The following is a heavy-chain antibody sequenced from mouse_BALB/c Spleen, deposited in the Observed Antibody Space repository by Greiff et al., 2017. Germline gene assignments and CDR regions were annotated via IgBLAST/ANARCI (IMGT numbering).Heavy chain of an antibody. CDR1: GYTFTDYA. D-gene: IGHD1-1*01. CDR3: AREGGYYYGSSHYFDY. J-gene: IGHJ2*01. Sequence: QVQLQQSGAELVRPGVSVKISCKGSGYTFTDYAMHWVKQSHAKSLEWIGVISTYYGDASYNQKFKGKATMTVDKSSSTAYMELARLTSEDSAIYYCAREGGYYYGSSHYFDYWGQGTTLTVSS. CDR2: ISTYYGDA. V-gene: IGHV1S137*01.